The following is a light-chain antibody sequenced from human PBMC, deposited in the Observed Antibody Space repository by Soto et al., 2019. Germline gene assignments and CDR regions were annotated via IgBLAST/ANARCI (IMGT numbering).Light chain of an antibody. CDR3: QQLNSYPLT. J-gene: IGKJ4*01. CDR2: AAS. Sequence: DIQLTQSPSFLSASVGDRVTITCRASQDISDYVAWYQQRPGKAPKLLIYAASTLQSGVPSRFSGSGSGTEFTLTISSLQPEDFATYSCQQLNSYPLTCGGGTKVEIK. V-gene: IGKV1-9*01. CDR1: QDISDY.